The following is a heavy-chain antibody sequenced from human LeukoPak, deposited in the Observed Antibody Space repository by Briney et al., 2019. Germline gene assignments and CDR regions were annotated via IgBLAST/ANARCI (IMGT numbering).Heavy chain of an antibody. CDR3: ARGGYSSSWGYMDV. CDR2: IIPIFGTA. J-gene: IGHJ6*03. Sequence: SVKVSCKASGGTFSSYAISWVRQAPGQGLEWMGGIIPIFGTANYTQKFQGRVTITTDESTSTAYMELSSLRSEDTAVYYCARGGYSSSWGYMDVWGKGTTVTVSS. V-gene: IGHV1-69*05. CDR1: GGTFSSYA. D-gene: IGHD6-13*01.